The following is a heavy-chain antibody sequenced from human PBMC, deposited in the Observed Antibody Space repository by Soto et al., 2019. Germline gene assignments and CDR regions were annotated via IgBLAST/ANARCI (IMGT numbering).Heavy chain of an antibody. CDR3: ARAPSPTVKSGMDV. V-gene: IGHV3-23*01. Sequence: GGSLRLSCAASGFTFSSHGMTWVRQTPGKGLEWLSVIGVSGDTYYADSVKGRFIISRDNSKNTLYLQMDSLRDEDTALYYCARAPSPTVKSGMDVWGQGTAVTVSS. CDR1: GFTFSSHG. CDR2: IGVSGDT. D-gene: IGHD4-17*01. J-gene: IGHJ6*02.